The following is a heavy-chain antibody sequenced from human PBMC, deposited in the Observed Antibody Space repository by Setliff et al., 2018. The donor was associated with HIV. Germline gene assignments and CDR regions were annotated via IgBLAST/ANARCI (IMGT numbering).Heavy chain of an antibody. V-gene: IGHV3-7*01. CDR3: VRDLARVIAH. Sequence: PGGSLRLSWVGFMFGVDWMSWVRQTPGKGLEWVASVTPDGGDKYYANSMRGRFTISRDNGKNAVYLQMNSPTAEDTALYYCVRDLARVIAHWGQGTLVTVSS. D-gene: IGHD2-21*01. J-gene: IGHJ4*02. CDR1: FMFGVDW. CDR2: VTPDGGDK.